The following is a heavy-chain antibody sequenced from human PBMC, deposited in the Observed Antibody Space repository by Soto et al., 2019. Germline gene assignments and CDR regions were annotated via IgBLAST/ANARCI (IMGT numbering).Heavy chain of an antibody. CDR3: ARDFYNAPVVAATRGYNWFDP. CDR1: GGTFSSYT. D-gene: IGHD2-15*01. J-gene: IGHJ5*02. V-gene: IGHV1-69*04. Sequence: ASVKVSCKASGGTFSSYTISWVRQAPGQGLEWMGRIIPILGIANYAQKFQGRVTITADKSTSTAYMELSSLRSEDTAVYYCARDFYNAPVVAATRGYNWFDPWGQGTLVTVSS. CDR2: IIPILGIA.